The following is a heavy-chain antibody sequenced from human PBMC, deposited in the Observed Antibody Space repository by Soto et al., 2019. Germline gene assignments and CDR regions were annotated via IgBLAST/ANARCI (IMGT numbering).Heavy chain of an antibody. J-gene: IGHJ4*02. CDR3: AKYRSLRYTDYEFHD. CDR1: GFSFDAYS. D-gene: IGHD5-12*01. Sequence: EVHLVESGGVVVQPGGSLRLSCAASGFSFDAYSMHWIRQIPGKGLEWVSLITSDGGTTYYADSVKGRFAISRDNSKSCLFLHLNSLRAEDTAFYYCAKYRSLRYTDYEFHDWRQGHLVTVSS. CDR2: ITSDGGTT. V-gene: IGHV3-43*01.